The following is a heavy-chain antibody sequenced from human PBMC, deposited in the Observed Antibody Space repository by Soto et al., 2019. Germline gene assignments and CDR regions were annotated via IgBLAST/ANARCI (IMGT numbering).Heavy chain of an antibody. CDR2: ISYDGSNK. Sequence: QVQLVESGGGVVQPGRSLRLSCAASGFTFSSYGMHWVRQAPGKGQEWVAAISYDGSNKYYADSVKGRFTISRDNSKNTLYLQMNSLRAEDTAVYYCAKDTEGGWVTDYYYYGMDVWGQGTTVTVSS. J-gene: IGHJ6*02. D-gene: IGHD2-21*02. V-gene: IGHV3-30*18. CDR3: AKDTEGGWVTDYYYYGMDV. CDR1: GFTFSSYG.